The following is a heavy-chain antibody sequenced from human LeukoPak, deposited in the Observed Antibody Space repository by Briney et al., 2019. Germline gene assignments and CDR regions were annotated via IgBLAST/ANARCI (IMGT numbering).Heavy chain of an antibody. CDR2: IRYDGSNK. Sequence: GGSLRLSCTASGFTFSSYGMHWVRQAPGKGLEWVAFIRYDGSNKYYADSVKGRFTISRDNSKNTLYLQMNSLRAEDTAVYYCAKDRDFGVDHFDYWGQGTLVTVSS. CDR3: AKDRDFGVDHFDY. V-gene: IGHV3-30*02. CDR1: GFTFSSYG. J-gene: IGHJ4*02. D-gene: IGHD3-3*01.